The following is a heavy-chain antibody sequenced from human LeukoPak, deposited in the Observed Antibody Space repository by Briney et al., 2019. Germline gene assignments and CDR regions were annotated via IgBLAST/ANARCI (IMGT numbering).Heavy chain of an antibody. D-gene: IGHD2-21*02. CDR1: GFTFSSYA. Sequence: GGSLRLSCAASGFTFSSYAMSWVRQAPGKGLEWVSSIAGSSGYISYADSVKGRFTISRDNAKKSLYLQMTSLTAEDTAVYYCARDRGAYCGGDCYSGFDYWGRGTLVTVSS. V-gene: IGHV3-21*01. J-gene: IGHJ4*01. CDR2: IAGSSGYI. CDR3: ARDRGAYCGGDCYSGFDY.